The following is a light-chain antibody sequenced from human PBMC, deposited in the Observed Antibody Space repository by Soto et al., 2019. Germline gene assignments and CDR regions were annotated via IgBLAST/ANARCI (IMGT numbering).Light chain of an antibody. CDR3: QQSYSTPRGIT. CDR2: AAS. Sequence: DIQMTQSPSSLSASVGDRVTITCRASQSTSSYLNWYQQKPGKAPKLLIYAASSLQSGVPSRFSGSGSGTDFPLTISSLQPEDFATYYCQQSYSTPRGITFGQGTRLEIK. V-gene: IGKV1-39*01. J-gene: IGKJ5*01. CDR1: QSTSSY.